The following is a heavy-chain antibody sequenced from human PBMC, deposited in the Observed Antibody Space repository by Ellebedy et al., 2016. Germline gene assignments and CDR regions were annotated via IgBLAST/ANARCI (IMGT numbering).Heavy chain of an antibody. CDR1: GFTFINAW. D-gene: IGHD3-9*01. V-gene: IGHV3-15*01. Sequence: GEYLKISXAASGFTFINAWMTWVRQAPGKGLEWVGRIKSTSDGGTTDFGAPVKGRFTISRDDSKNTVFLQMNSLKTEDTAIYYCTTDFGRSFDPSNYWGQGTLVTVSS. J-gene: IGHJ4*02. CDR2: IKSTSDGGTT. CDR3: TTDFGRSFDPSNY.